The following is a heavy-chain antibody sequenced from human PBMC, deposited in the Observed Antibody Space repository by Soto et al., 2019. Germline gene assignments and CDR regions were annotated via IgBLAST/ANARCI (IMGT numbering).Heavy chain of an antibody. J-gene: IGHJ6*02. CDR2: IYYSGST. CDR3: ARARITIFGVVISRFRYGMDV. D-gene: IGHD3-3*01. V-gene: IGHV4-61*01. Sequence: SETLSLTCTVSGGSVSSGSYYWSWIRQPPGKGLEWIGYIYYSGSTNYNPSLKSRVTISVDTSKNQFSLKLSSVTAADTAVYYCARARITIFGVVISRFRYGMDVWGQGTTVTVSS. CDR1: GGSVSSGSYY.